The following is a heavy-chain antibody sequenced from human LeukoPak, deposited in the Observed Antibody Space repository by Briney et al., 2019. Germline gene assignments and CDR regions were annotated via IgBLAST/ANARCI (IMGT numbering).Heavy chain of an antibody. CDR1: GFTFSSYA. V-gene: IGHV3-23*01. D-gene: IGHD3-22*01. CDR2: ISGSGGST. Sequence: GGSLRLSCAVSGFTFSSYAMSWVRQAPGKGLEWVSAISGSGGSTYYADSVKGRFTISRDNSKNTLYLQMNSLRAEDTAVYYCAKGEFDSSGHASYFDYWGQGTLVTVSS. CDR3: AKGEFDSSGHASYFDY. J-gene: IGHJ4*02.